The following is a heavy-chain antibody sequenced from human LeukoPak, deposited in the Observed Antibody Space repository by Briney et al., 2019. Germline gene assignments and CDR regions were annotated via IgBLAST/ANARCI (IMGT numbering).Heavy chain of an antibody. CDR3: ARELRTFDS. Sequence: GGSLRLSCAASGFTFSSYWMTWVRQAPGKGLEWVADIKHNGDELNYVDSVEDRFTISRDNAKNSLYLHMTGLRAEDTAVYYCARELRTFDSWGQGTLVTVSS. D-gene: IGHD3-16*01. CDR1: GFTFSSYW. CDR2: IKHNGDEL. V-gene: IGHV3-7*01. J-gene: IGHJ4*02.